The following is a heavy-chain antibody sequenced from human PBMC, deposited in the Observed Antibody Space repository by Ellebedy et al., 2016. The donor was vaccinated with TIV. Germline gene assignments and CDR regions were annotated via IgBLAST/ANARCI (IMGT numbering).Heavy chain of an antibody. CDR1: GFNFRSYW. V-gene: IGHV3-7*01. CDR2: LRQDENEK. Sequence: GGSLRLSCAASGFNFRSYWMSWVRQAPEKGLEWVANLRQDENEKYYLDSVKGRFTISRDNAKNSLYLQMNSLRAEDTAVYYCATDGSYGDYLFPAHAFEIWGQGTKVTVSS. J-gene: IGHJ3*02. D-gene: IGHD4-17*01. CDR3: ATDGSYGDYLFPAHAFEI.